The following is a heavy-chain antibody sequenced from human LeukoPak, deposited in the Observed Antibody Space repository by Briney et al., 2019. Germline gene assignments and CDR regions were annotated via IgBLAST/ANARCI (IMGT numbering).Heavy chain of an antibody. CDR2: IGPDGSED. CDR1: GFRISANT. J-gene: IGHJ4*02. CDR3: ASGIDYGSGSYLERYFDY. V-gene: IGHV3-7*01. Sequence: GGSLRLSCAVSGFRISANTVTWARQPPGKGLQWLANIGPDGSEDYYVDLVRGRFTISRDNAKNSLYLQMNSLRAEDTAVYYCASGIDYGSGSYLERYFDYWGQGTLVTVSS. D-gene: IGHD3-10*01.